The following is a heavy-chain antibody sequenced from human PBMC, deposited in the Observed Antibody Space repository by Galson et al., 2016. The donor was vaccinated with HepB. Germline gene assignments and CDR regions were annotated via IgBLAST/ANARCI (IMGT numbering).Heavy chain of an antibody. CDR1: GFIFGDYA. CDR3: TDGGGIAAAARGLTH. V-gene: IGHV3-49*03. CDR2: ISSNAYGGTT. D-gene: IGHD6-13*01. Sequence: CATSGFIFGDYAMSWFRQAPGKGLEWVGFISSNAYGGTTEFAASVKDRFTISRDDSKSIAYLQMNSLKIEDTAVYYCTDGGGIAAAARGLTHWGQGTLVTVSS. J-gene: IGHJ4*02.